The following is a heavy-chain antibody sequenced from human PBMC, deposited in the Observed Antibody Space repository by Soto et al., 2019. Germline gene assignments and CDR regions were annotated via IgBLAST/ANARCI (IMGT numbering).Heavy chain of an antibody. CDR3: AREFVVKTLLNAGSLHFDN. J-gene: IGHJ4*02. CDR2: INPKSGGT. CDR1: GYSFTDSY. D-gene: IGHD2-21*01. Sequence: ASVKVSCKASGYSFTDSYVHWVRQAPGQGLQWMGWINPKSGGTKYVHRFRGRVTMTSHTSISTVHMELRRLRSDDTAVYFCAREFVVKTLLNAGSLHFDNWGLGTLVTVSS. V-gene: IGHV1-2*02.